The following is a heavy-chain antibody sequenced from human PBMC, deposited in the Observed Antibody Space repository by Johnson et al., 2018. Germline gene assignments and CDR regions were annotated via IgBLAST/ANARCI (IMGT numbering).Heavy chain of an antibody. CDR3: ARVSSGGSFDI. J-gene: IGHJ3*02. Sequence: QVQLVQSGAEVKKPGSSVKVSCKASGGTFSSYAISWVRQAPGQGLEWMGGIIPIFGTANYAQKFQGRVTITADESTSTAYREMSSLRSEDTAVDYCARVSSGGSFDIWGQGTMVTVSS. CDR2: IIPIFGTA. CDR1: GGTFSSYA. V-gene: IGHV1-69*01. D-gene: IGHD6-19*01.